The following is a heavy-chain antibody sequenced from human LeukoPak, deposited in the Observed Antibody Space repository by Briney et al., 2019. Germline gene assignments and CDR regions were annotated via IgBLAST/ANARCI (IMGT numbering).Heavy chain of an antibody. J-gene: IGHJ5*02. CDR2: ISAYNGNT. CDR1: GYTFTSYG. CDR3: ATGGGGDYDILTDNWFDP. D-gene: IGHD3-9*01. Sequence: ASVKVSCKASGYTFTSYGISWVRQAPGQGLEWMGWISAYNGNTNYAQKLQGRVTMTTDTSTSTAHMELRSLRSDDTAVYYCATGGGGDYDILTDNWFDPWGQGTLVTVSS. V-gene: IGHV1-18*01.